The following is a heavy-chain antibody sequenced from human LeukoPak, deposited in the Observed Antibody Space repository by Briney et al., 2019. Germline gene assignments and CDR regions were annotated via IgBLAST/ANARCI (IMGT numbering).Heavy chain of an antibody. J-gene: IGHJ4*02. D-gene: IGHD3-22*01. CDR3: ARGAFLTYYYDSSGYGRFDY. Sequence: PGGSLRLSCAASGFTFSSYAMHWVRQAPDKGLEWVAVISYDGSNKYYADSVKGRFTISRDNSKNTLYLQMNSLRAEDTAVYYCARGAFLTYYYDSSGYGRFDYWGQGTLVTVSS. CDR1: GFTFSSYA. CDR2: ISYDGSNK. V-gene: IGHV3-30-3*01.